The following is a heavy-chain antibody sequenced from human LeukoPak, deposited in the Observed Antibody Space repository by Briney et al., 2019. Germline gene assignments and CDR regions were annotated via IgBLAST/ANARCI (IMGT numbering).Heavy chain of an antibody. CDR3: ARARTTRGFDY. V-gene: IGHV3-33*01. CDR1: GFTFNSYG. CDR2: IWYDGSNK. Sequence: PGGSLRLSCAASGFTFNSYGIHWVRQAPGKGLEWVAFIWYDGSNKYYADSVKGRFTISRDNSKNTLYLQMNSLRAEDTAVYYCARARTTRGFDYWAREPWSPSPQ. D-gene: IGHD4-17*01. J-gene: IGHJ4*02.